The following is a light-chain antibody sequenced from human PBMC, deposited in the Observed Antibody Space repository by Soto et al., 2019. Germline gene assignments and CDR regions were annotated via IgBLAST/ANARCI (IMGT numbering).Light chain of an antibody. J-gene: IGLJ1*01. CDR2: QDS. Sequence: SYELTQPPSVSVSPGQTASITCSGDKLGDKYACWYQQKPGQSPVLVIYQDSKRPSGTPERFSGSNSGNTATLTISGTQAMDEADYYCQAWDSSTAVFGTGTKLTV. CDR3: QAWDSSTAV. V-gene: IGLV3-1*01. CDR1: KLGDKY.